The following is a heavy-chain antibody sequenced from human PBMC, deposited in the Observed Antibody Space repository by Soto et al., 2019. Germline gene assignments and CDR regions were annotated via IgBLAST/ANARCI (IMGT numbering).Heavy chain of an antibody. CDR2: IDKSGSYI. J-gene: IGHJ4*02. CDR1: GFIFRDYT. CDR3: VRGDYRDY. V-gene: IGHV3-21*01. D-gene: IGHD4-4*01. Sequence: EVQLVESGGGLVKPGGSLRLSCEVSGFIFRDYTMNWVRQAPGKGLEWVASIDKSGSYIFYAGPLKGRFTISRDNANNSLFLQLRGLRADDTAVYFCVRGDYRDYWGQGTLVAVSS.